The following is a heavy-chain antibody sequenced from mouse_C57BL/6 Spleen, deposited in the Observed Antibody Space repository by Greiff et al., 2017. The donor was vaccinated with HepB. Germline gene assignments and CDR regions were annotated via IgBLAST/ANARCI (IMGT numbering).Heavy chain of an antibody. CDR2: IDPENGDT. Sequence: VQLQQSGAELVRPGASVKLSCTASGSNIKDDYMHWVKQRPEQGLEWIGWIDPENGDTEYASKFQGKATITADTSSNTAYLQLSSLTSEDTAVYYCTNFLYYYGSSYRYFDVWGTGTTVTVSS. D-gene: IGHD1-1*01. J-gene: IGHJ1*03. V-gene: IGHV14-4*01. CDR1: GSNIKDDY. CDR3: TNFLYYYGSSYRYFDV.